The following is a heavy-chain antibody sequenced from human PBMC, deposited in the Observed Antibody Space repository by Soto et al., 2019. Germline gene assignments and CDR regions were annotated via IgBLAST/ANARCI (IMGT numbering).Heavy chain of an antibody. CDR2: INAGNGNT. V-gene: IGHV1-3*01. J-gene: IGHJ4*02. CDR1: GYTFTSYA. Sequence: QVQLVQSGAEVKKPGASVKVSCKASGYTFTSYAMHCVRQAPGQRLEWMGWINAGNGNTKYSQKFQGRVTITRDTSASTAYMELSSLRSEDTAVYYCARLGGVVVDFDYWGQGTLVTVSS. CDR3: ARLGGVVVDFDY. D-gene: IGHD3-3*01.